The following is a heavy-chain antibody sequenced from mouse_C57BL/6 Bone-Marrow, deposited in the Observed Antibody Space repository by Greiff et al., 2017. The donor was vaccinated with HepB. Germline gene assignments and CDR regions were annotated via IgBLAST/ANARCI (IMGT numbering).Heavy chain of an antibody. V-gene: IGHV1-62-2*01. CDR1: GYTFTEYT. Sequence: VKLVESGAELVKPGASVKLSCKASGYTFTEYTIHWVKQRSGQGLEWIGWFYPGSGSIKYNEKFKDKATLTADKSSSTVYMELSRLTSEDSAVYFCARHEHGPTVVATDWFAYWGQGTLVTVSA. CDR2: FYPGSGSI. CDR3: ARHEHGPTVVATDWFAY. D-gene: IGHD1-1*01. J-gene: IGHJ3*01.